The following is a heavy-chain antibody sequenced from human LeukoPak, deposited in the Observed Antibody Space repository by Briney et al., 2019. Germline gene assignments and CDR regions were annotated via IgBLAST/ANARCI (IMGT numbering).Heavy chain of an antibody. V-gene: IGHV1-8*01. CDR2: MNPNTGNT. Sequence: ASVKVSCKTSGYTFTSFDLNWVRQATGQGLEWMGWMNPNTGNTGYAQKFQGRVTMTEDTSTDTAYMELSSLRSEDTAVYYCATVGFSSFDYWGQGTLVTVSS. CDR1: GYTFTSFD. D-gene: IGHD1-14*01. CDR3: ATVGFSSFDY. J-gene: IGHJ4*02.